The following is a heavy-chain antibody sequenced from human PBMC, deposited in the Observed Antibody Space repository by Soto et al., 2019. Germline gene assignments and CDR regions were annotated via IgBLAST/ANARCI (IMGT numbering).Heavy chain of an antibody. CDR2: INPSGGST. J-gene: IGHJ3*02. D-gene: IGHD5-12*01. V-gene: IGHV1-46*03. Sequence: EASVKVSCKASGYTFTSYYMHWVRQAPGQGLEWMGIINPSGGSTSYAQKFQGRVTMTRDTSTSTVYMELSSLRSEDTAVYYCARVPGNIVATDAFDIWGQGTMVTVSS. CDR3: ARVPGNIVATDAFDI. CDR1: GYTFTSYY.